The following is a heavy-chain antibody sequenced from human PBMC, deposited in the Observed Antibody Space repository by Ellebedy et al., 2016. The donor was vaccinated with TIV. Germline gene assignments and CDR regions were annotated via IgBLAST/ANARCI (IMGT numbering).Heavy chain of an antibody. J-gene: IGHJ3*02. CDR3: ARDPVGVGPAFDI. CDR2: ISGSGGNT. D-gene: IGHD4-23*01. CDR1: GLTFSSHA. Sequence: PGGSLRLSCAASGLTFSSHAMSWVRQAPGKGLEWVSSISGSGGNTCYADSVKGRFTISRDNSKDTLYLQVNSLRAEDTAVYYCARDPVGVGPAFDIWGQGTMVTVSS. V-gene: IGHV3-23*01.